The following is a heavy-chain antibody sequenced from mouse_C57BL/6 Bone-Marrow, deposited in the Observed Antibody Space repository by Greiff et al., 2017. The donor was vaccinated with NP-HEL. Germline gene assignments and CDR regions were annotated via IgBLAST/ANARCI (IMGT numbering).Heavy chain of an antibody. Sequence: QVQLQQSGSELRSPGSSVKLSCKDFDSEVFPIAYMSWVRQKPGHGFEWIGGILPSIGRTIYGEKFEDKATLDADTLSNTAYLELNSLTSEDSAIYYCARSLYGSSSYWYFDVWGTGTTVTVSS. J-gene: IGHJ1*03. CDR3: ARSLYGSSSYWYFDV. D-gene: IGHD1-1*01. CDR1: DSEVFPIAY. CDR2: ILPSIGRT. V-gene: IGHV15-2*01.